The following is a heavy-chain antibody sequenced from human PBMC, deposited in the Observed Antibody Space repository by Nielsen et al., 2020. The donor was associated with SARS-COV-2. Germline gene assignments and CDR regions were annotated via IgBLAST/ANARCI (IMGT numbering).Heavy chain of an antibody. D-gene: IGHD3-22*01. J-gene: IGHJ3*02. V-gene: IGHV3-74*01. Sequence: LTCAASGFTFSSYWMHWVRQAPGKGLVWVSRINSDGSSTSYADSVKGRFTISRDNAKNTLYLQMNSLRAEDTAVYYCARLTYYYDSSGYGSAFDIWGQGTMVTVSS. CDR2: INSDGSST. CDR3: ARLTYYYDSSGYGSAFDI. CDR1: GFTFSSYW.